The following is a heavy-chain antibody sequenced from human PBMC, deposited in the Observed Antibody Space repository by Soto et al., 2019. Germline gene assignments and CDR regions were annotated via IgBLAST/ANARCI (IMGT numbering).Heavy chain of an antibody. Sequence: EVQLAESGGGLAQPGGSLRLSCAASGFTLSGYAMDWVRQAPGKGLEYVSGISSNGVGTYYANSVQGRVTISRDNSKNPVYLQMGSLRPEDMAVYYCARRARPDFYYMDVWGKGTTVTVSS. V-gene: IGHV3-64*01. CDR2: ISSNGVGT. J-gene: IGHJ6*03. CDR1: GFTLSGYA. D-gene: IGHD6-6*01. CDR3: ARRARPDFYYMDV.